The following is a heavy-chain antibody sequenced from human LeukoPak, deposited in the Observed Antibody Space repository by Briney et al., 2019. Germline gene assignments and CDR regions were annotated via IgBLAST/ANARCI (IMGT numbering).Heavy chain of an antibody. V-gene: IGHV1-2*02. Sequence: ASVKASCKTSGYRFTDYYIHWVRQAPGQGLEWMGWIDPKSGGTNFAQKFQGGVTMTSDTSITTAYVELSSLRFDDTAVYFCARETTEGPGSRSRFDYWGQGTLVTVSS. CDR2: IDPKSGGT. CDR1: GYRFTDYY. D-gene: IGHD3-10*01. J-gene: IGHJ4*02. CDR3: ARETTEGPGSRSRFDY.